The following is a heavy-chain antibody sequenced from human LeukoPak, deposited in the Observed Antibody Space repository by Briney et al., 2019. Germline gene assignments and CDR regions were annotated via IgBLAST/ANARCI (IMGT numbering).Heavy chain of an antibody. V-gene: IGHV3-7*01. CDR3: AKVGRMAAVSSWFDT. J-gene: IGHJ5*02. Sequence: GGSLRLSCAASGFTFSSYWMSWVRQAPGKGLEWVANIKQDVSEKNYVDSVKGRFTISRDNAKNSLYLHMNSLRVEDTAVYYCAKVGRMAAVSSWFDTWGQGTLVTVSS. CDR1: GFTFSSYW. D-gene: IGHD6-13*01. CDR2: IKQDVSEK.